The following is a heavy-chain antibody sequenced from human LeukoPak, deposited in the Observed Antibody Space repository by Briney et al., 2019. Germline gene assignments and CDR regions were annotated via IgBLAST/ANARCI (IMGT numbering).Heavy chain of an antibody. CDR1: GFTFSSYS. CDR2: VSSGSGYI. V-gene: IGHV3-21*01. D-gene: IGHD2-21*02. J-gene: IGHJ4*02. CDR3: ATSEGVTASLDY. Sequence: KPGGSLRLSCAAFGFTFSSYSMNWVRQAPGKGLEWVSSVSSGSGYIYYADSVKGRFTISRDNAKNSLYLQINNLRAEDTAVYYCATSEGVTASLDYWGQGTLVTVSS.